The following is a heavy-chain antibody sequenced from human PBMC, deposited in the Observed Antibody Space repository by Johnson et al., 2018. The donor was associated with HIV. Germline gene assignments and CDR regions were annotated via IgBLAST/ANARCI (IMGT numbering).Heavy chain of an antibody. Sequence: QVQLVESGGALVQPGGSLRLSCAASGFTFSSYAMHWVRQAPGKGLEWVAVIYSGGSTYYADSVTGRFTISRDNAKNSLYLQMNSLRGEDTALYYCARARGQLTRGDDAFDIWGQGTMVTVSS. CDR1: GFTFSSYA. V-gene: IGHV3-NL1*01. CDR2: IYSGGST. CDR3: ARARGQLTRGDDAFDI. J-gene: IGHJ3*02. D-gene: IGHD6-13*01.